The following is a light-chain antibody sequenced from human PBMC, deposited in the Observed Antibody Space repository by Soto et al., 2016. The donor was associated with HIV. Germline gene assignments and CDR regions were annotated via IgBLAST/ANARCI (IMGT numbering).Light chain of an antibody. Sequence: DIQMTQSPSTLSASVGDRVSITCRASQKINSWLAWYQQKPGKAPKLLIYKASSLESGVPSRFSGSGSGTEYTLTISSLQPDDFATYYCQQYNNYPRTFGQGTKLEIK. CDR3: QQYNNYPRT. J-gene: IGKJ2*01. CDR1: QKINSW. V-gene: IGKV1-5*03. CDR2: KAS.